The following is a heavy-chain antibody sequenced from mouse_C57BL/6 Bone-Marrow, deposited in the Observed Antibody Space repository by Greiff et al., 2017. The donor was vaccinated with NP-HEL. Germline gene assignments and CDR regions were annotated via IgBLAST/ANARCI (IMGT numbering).Heavy chain of an antibody. D-gene: IGHD1-2*01. V-gene: IGHV5-4*03. CDR1: GFTFSSYA. Sequence: EVKLVESGGGLVKPGGSLKLSCAASGFTFSSYAMSWVRQTPEKRLEWVATISDGGSYTYYPDNVKGRFTISRDNAKNNLYLQMSHLKSEDTAMYYCARGYNWYFDVWGTGTTVTVSS. J-gene: IGHJ1*03. CDR3: ARGYNWYFDV. CDR2: ISDGGSYT.